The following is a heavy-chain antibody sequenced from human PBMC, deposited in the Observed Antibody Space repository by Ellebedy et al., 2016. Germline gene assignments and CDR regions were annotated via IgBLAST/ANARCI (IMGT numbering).Heavy chain of an antibody. Sequence: GESLKISCKGSGYNFRSYWIAWVRQMPGKGLEWMGIIYPGDSDTRYSPSFQGQVTISADKSISTAHLQWSSLKASDTALYYCARILGSGIHDAFDIWGQGTMVTVSS. D-gene: IGHD3-10*01. CDR2: IYPGDSDT. V-gene: IGHV5-51*01. CDR3: ARILGSGIHDAFDI. J-gene: IGHJ3*02. CDR1: GYNFRSYW.